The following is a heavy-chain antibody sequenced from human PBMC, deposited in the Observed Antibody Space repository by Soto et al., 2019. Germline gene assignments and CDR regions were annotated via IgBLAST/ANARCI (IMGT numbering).Heavy chain of an antibody. CDR2: ISNTGGDT. D-gene: IGHD1-26*01. CDR3: AKDQIWEVPHFFDY. CDR1: GFTFNNYA. J-gene: IGHJ4*02. Sequence: GGSLRLSCAASGFTFNNYAMSWVRQAPGKGPEWVSTISNTGGDTYYADSVKGRFTIAIDISTDTQYLQMSSLRAEDTAVYYCAKDQIWEVPHFFDYWGQGTLVTVSS. V-gene: IGHV3-23*01.